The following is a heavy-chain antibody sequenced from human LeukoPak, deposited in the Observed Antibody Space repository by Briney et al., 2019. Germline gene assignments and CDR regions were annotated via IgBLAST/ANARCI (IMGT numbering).Heavy chain of an antibody. CDR3: ARGGPYDSSGYVIDY. J-gene: IGHJ4*02. D-gene: IGHD3-22*01. V-gene: IGHV3-53*01. Sequence: ETLSLTCTVSGGSISSYYWSWVRQAPGKGLDCVAVIYGGGDTYYADSVKGRFTISRDNSKNTLYLQMNSLRAEDTAVYYCARGGPYDSSGYVIDYWGQGTLVTVSS. CDR1: GGSISSYY. CDR2: IYGGGDT.